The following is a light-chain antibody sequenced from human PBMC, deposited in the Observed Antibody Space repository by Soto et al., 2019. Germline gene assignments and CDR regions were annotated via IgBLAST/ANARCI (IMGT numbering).Light chain of an antibody. J-gene: IGKJ2*01. CDR3: KQYNNWPRNL. Sequence: EIVMTQSPATLSVSPGERATLSCRASQSVSSNLAWYQQKPGQAPRLLIYGASTRATGIPARFSGSGSGTKFPLPYGCLQSEDFAVFSWKQYNNWPRNLFGQGTKV. V-gene: IGKV3-15*01. CDR1: QSVSSN. CDR2: GAS.